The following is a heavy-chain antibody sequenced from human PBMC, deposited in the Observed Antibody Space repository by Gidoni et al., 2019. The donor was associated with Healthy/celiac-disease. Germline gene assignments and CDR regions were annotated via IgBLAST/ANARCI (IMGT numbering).Heavy chain of an antibody. J-gene: IGHJ5*02. D-gene: IGHD6-19*01. CDR2: IYYSGST. CDR1: GGSISSSSYS. Sequence: QLQLQESGPGLVKPSETLSLPCTVSGGSISSSSYSWGWIRQPPGKGLEWIGSIYYSGSTYYNPSLKSRVTISVDTSKNQFSLKLSSVTAADTAVYYCARLLRGSLQYSSGWYHWFDPWGQGTLVTVSA. CDR3: ARLLRGSLQYSSGWYHWFDP. V-gene: IGHV4-39*01.